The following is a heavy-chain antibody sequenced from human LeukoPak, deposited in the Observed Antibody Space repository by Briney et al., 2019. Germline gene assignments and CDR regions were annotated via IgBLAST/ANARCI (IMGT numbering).Heavy chain of an antibody. Sequence: PGVCLRLSCAGSGFSFSNYDMQWVPQATGGGLEWVSAIGSAADTYYPDSVKGRFTISRENAKNSLYLQMNSLRVGDTAVYYCASGNCSSTSSYFGWYYYYYMDVWGKGTTVTISS. J-gene: IGHJ6*03. CDR1: GFSFSNYD. CDR2: IGSAADT. V-gene: IGHV3-13*01. D-gene: IGHD2-2*03. CDR3: ASGNCSSTSSYFGWYYYYYMDV.